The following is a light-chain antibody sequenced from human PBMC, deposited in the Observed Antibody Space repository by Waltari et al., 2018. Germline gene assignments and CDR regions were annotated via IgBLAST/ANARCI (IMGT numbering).Light chain of an antibody. CDR3: QQYNRWPPIT. J-gene: IGKJ5*01. Sequence: EVLMTHSPATLSVSPGGRATLSCRASQSIATNLASYQQRRGQAPKLLIFDASTRATSISGRFSGSGSGTEFTLTISSLQSEDSAVYYCQQYNRWPPITFGQGTRLEIK. V-gene: IGKV3-15*01. CDR1: QSIATN. CDR2: DAS.